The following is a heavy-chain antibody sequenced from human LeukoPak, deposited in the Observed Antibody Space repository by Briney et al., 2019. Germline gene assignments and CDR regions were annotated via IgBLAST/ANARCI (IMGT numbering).Heavy chain of an antibody. CDR2: IYYSGST. CDR1: GGSISSSSYY. J-gene: IGHJ4*02. D-gene: IGHD6-19*01. V-gene: IGHV4-39*07. CDR3: AREPTRRWIAVAGTRGYFDY. Sequence: SETLSLTCTVSGGSISSSSYYWGWIRQPPGKGLEWIGSIYYSGSTYYNPSLKSRVTISVDKSKNQFSLKLSSVTAADTAVYYCAREPTRRWIAVAGTRGYFDYWGQGTLVTVSS.